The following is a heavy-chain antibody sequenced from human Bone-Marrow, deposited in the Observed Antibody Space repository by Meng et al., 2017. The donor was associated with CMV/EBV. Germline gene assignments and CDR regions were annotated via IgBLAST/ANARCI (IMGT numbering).Heavy chain of an antibody. Sequence: ASVKVSCKASGYSFTSYGISWVRQAPGQGLEWMGWISVYNGNTNYAQKLQGRVTLTRDTSINTGYMELTRLTSDDTAVYYCARDNNWGPDYWGQGTLVTVSS. D-gene: IGHD7-27*01. J-gene: IGHJ4*02. V-gene: IGHV1-18*01. CDR2: ISVYNGNT. CDR1: GYSFTSYG. CDR3: ARDNNWGPDY.